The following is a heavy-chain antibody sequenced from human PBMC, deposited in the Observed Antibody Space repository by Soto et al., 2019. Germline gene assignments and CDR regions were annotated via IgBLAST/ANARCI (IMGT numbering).Heavy chain of an antibody. CDR1: GFTFRYYA. CDR3: ANEVFTGDDYKSLHYHVVDV. Sequence: GGSLRLSCAASGFTFRYYAMHWVRLAPGKGMAWVAFISFDGSNPNYENSVTGRFTVSRDNSNSTMSLQMDSLRPEDKAVHYCANEVFTGDDYKSLHYHVVDVWGPGTTVTVSS. D-gene: IGHD7-27*01. CDR2: ISFDGSNP. V-gene: IGHV3-30*18. J-gene: IGHJ6*02.